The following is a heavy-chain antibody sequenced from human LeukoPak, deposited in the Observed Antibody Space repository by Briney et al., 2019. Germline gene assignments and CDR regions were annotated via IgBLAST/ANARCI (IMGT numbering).Heavy chain of an antibody. CDR3: ARHPTALVSYGFDP. CDR2: IYY. V-gene: IGHV4-59*08. J-gene: IGHJ5*02. D-gene: IGHD5-18*01. CDR1: GGSISNYY. Sequence: PSETLSLTCTVSGGSISNYYWSWIRQPPGKGLEWIGYIYYNPSLKSRVTISVDTSKNQFSLKLSSVTAADTAIYYCARHPTALVSYGFDPWGQGTLVTVSS.